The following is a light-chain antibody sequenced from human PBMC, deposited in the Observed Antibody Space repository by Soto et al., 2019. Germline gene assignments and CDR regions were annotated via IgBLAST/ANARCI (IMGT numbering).Light chain of an antibody. CDR2: DVS. V-gene: IGLV2-11*01. CDR3: YSSAGSYTSV. CDR1: SNDVGGYNY. Sequence: QSALTQPRSVSGSPGQSVTFSCTGTSNDVGGYNYVSWYQQHPGKAPKLLIYDVSKRPSGVPDRFSGSKSGNTASLTISGLEAEDEADYYCYSSAGSYTSVFGGGTKLTVL. J-gene: IGLJ3*02.